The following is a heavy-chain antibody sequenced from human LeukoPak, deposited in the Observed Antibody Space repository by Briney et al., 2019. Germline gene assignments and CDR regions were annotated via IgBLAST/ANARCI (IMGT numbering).Heavy chain of an antibody. J-gene: IGHJ4*02. CDR3: AGERGYSGYGRFDF. D-gene: IGHD5-12*01. V-gene: IGHV3-23*01. Sequence: GGTLRLSCAASGFTFSSYAMSWVRQAPGKGLEWVSAISGSGGSTYYADSVKGRFTISRDNAKNSLYLQMNRLRAEDTAVYYCAGERGYSGYGRFDFWGQGTLVTVSS. CDR2: ISGSGGST. CDR1: GFTFSSYA.